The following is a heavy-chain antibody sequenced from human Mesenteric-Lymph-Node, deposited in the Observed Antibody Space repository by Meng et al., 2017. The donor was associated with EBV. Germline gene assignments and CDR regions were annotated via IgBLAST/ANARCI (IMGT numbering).Heavy chain of an antibody. CDR3: ARRGKVGAGY. D-gene: IGHD1-26*01. Sequence: EPLRQWGAGLWKSAGTLSLTCAVYGGSFSGYYWSWIRQPPGKGLEWIGEINHSGSTNYNPSLKSRVTISVDTSKNQFSLKLSSVTAADTAVYYCARRGKVGAGYWGQGTLVTVSS. J-gene: IGHJ4*02. CDR2: INHSGST. V-gene: IGHV4-34*01. CDR1: GGSFSGYY.